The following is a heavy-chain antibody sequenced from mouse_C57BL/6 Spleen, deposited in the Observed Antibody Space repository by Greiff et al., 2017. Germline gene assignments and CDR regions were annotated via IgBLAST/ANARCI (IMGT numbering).Heavy chain of an antibody. CDR2: IHPNSGST. V-gene: IGHV1-64*01. J-gene: IGHJ4*01. CDR1: GYTFTSYW. D-gene: IGHD2-5*01. Sequence: QVQLQQPGAELVKPGASVKLSCKASGYTFTSYWMHWVKQRPGQGLEWIGMIHPNSGSTYYNEKFKSKATLTVDKSSSTAYMQLSSLTSGDSAVYYCAREDYSSCVYAMDYWGQGTSVTVSS. CDR3: AREDYSSCVYAMDY.